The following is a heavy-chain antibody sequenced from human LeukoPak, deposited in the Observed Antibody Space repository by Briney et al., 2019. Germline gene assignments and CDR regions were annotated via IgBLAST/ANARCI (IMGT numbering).Heavy chain of an antibody. V-gene: IGHV4-59*01. J-gene: IGHJ6*01. CDR1: GGSISSNC. CDR2: IYYSGST. Sequence: SETLSLTCTVSGGSISSNCWSWVRQPPGKVLEWIGYIYYSGSTNNNPSLKSRVTISVATSKNPSSLTLRSVTAADPAVYYCARSPPYYDILTGYYYSYYGIDVCGKATTAT. CDR3: ARSPPYYDILTGYYYSYYGIDV. D-gene: IGHD3-9*01.